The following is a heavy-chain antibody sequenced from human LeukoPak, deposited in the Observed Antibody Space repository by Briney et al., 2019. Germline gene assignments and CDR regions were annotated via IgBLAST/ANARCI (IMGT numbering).Heavy chain of an antibody. Sequence: SETLSLTCAVYGGSFSGYYWSWIRQPPGKGLEWIGEINHSGSTNYNPSLKSRVTISVDTCKNQFSLKLSSVTAADTAVYYCARGGGYYDFWSGYFNNWFDPWGQGTLVTVSS. D-gene: IGHD3-3*01. J-gene: IGHJ5*02. CDR3: ARGGGYYDFWSGYFNNWFDP. CDR2: INHSGST. CDR1: GGSFSGYY. V-gene: IGHV4-34*01.